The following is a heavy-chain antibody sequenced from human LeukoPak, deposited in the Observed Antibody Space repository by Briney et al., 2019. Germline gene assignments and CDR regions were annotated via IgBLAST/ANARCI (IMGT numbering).Heavy chain of an antibody. D-gene: IGHD2-8*01. CDR2: ISGSDGST. V-gene: IGHV3-23*01. CDR1: GFTFSNYA. J-gene: IGHJ4*02. Sequence: GGSLRLSCAASGFTFSNYAMTWVRQAPGKGLEWVSSISGSDGSTYYTDSLKGRFTISRDNSKNTLYLQMNSLRAEDTAVYYCAKCGSTSDXCXNFXCXGQGTLVT. CDR3: AKCGSTSDXCXNFXC.